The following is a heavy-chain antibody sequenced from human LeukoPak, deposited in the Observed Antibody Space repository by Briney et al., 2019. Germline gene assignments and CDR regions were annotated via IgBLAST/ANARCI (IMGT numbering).Heavy chain of an antibody. J-gene: IGHJ4*02. CDR2: IRYDGSNK. V-gene: IGHV3-30*02. CDR3: AKGEEYYYDSSGYRDYFDY. CDR1: GFTFSTYA. D-gene: IGHD3-22*01. Sequence: GGSLRLSCAASGFTFSTYAMHWVRQAPGKGLEWVAFIRYDGSNKYYADSVKGRFTISRDNSKNTLYLQMNSLRAEDTAVYYCAKGEEYYYDSSGYRDYFDYWGQGTLVTVSS.